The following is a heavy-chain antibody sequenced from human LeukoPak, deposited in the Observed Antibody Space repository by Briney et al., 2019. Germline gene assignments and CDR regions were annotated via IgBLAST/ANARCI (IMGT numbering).Heavy chain of an antibody. Sequence: ASVKVSCKASGYTFTIYEFNWVRRAPGQGLEWLGYISPDTGNTGYAQKFQGRVTMTRDTSISTTYMELSSLTSEDTAVYYCARGPRFDPWGQGTLVTVSS. CDR1: GYTFTIYE. CDR3: ARGPRFDP. J-gene: IGHJ5*02. CDR2: ISPDTGNT. V-gene: IGHV1-8*01.